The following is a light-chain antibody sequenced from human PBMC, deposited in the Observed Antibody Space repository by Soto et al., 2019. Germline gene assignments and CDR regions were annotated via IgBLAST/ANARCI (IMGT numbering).Light chain of an antibody. V-gene: IGLV2-11*01. J-gene: IGLJ2*01. CDR3: CSYAGGYTHAV. CDR2: DVS. CDR1: SSDVGTYNY. Sequence: QSVLTQPRSLSGPPGQSVSISGSGTSSDVGTYNYVSWYQQHPGKAPKLMIYDVSKRPSGVPDRFSGSKSGNTASLTISGLQAEDEADYYCCSYAGGYTHAVFGGGTKLTVL.